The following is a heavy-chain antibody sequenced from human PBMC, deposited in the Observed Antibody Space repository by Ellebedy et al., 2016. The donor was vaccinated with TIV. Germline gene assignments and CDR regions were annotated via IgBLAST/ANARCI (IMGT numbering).Heavy chain of an antibody. J-gene: IGHJ4*02. CDR2: ISNTGSTI. D-gene: IGHD7-27*01. CDR3: VSGLGMPPGFFGY. CDR1: GLTVGDYF. V-gene: IGHV3-11*01. Sequence: GESLKISXAASGLTVGDYFMTWVRQAPGKGLEWVSYISNTGSTIYSADSVKGRFTISRDHTKNSVYLQMNSLRAEDTAVYYCVSGLGMPPGFFGYWGQGTLVTVSS.